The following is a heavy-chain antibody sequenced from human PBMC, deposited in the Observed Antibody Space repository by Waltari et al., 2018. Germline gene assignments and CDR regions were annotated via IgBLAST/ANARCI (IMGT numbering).Heavy chain of an antibody. J-gene: IGHJ4*02. CDR3: ARGPARGSYSVY. V-gene: IGHV4-59*01. Sequence: QVQLQESGPGLVKPSETLSLTCTVSGGSISSYYWSWIRQPPGKGLEWIGYIYYSGSTNYNPSLKSRVTISVDTSKNQFSLKLSSVTAADTAVYYCARGPARGSYSVYWGQGTLVTVSS. D-gene: IGHD1-26*01. CDR2: IYYSGST. CDR1: GGSISSYY.